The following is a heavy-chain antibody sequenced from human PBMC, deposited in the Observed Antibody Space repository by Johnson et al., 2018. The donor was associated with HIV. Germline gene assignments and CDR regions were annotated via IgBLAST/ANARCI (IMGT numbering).Heavy chain of an antibody. V-gene: IGHV3-20*04. Sequence: VQLVESGGGVVQPGRSLRLSCAASGFTFSSYAMHWVRQAPGKGLEWVSGIDWNGSRQGYVDSVKGRFTISRDNAKNSLHLQMNSLRAEDTAFYYCARDRRNRQWQRLDAFDIWGQGTMVIVSS. CDR2: IDWNGSRQ. CDR1: GFTFSSYA. D-gene: IGHD6-19*01. CDR3: ARDRRNRQWQRLDAFDI. J-gene: IGHJ3*02.